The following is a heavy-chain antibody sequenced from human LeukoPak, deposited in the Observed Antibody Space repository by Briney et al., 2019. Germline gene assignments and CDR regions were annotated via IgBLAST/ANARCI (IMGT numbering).Heavy chain of an antibody. V-gene: IGHV3-30*18. J-gene: IGHJ3*02. CDR3: AKDVYYYDSSGSPGAFDI. D-gene: IGHD3-22*01. CDR2: ISYDGSNK. CDR1: GFTFSSYG. Sequence: GGSLRLSCAASGFTFSSYGMHWVRQAPGKGLEWVAVISYDGSNKYYADSVKGRFTISRDNSKNTLYLQMNSLRAEDTAVYYCAKDVYYYDSSGSPGAFDIWGQGTMVTVSS.